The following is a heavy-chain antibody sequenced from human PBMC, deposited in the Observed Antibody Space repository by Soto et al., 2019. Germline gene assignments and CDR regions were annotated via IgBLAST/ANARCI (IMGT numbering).Heavy chain of an antibody. J-gene: IGHJ4*02. CDR3: AHRVLRTVFGLVTTTAIYFDF. CDR2: IYWDDDK. V-gene: IGHV2-5*02. D-gene: IGHD3-3*01. CDR1: GFSLTTSGVG. Sequence: QITLNESGPTPVKPRQTLTLTCTFSGFSLTTSGVGVGWIRQSPGNAPEWLALIYWDDDKRYSPSLKSRLTLTKDTSKNQVVLTMADLDPADTATYSCAHRVLRTVFGLVTTTAIYFDFWGQGTPVAVSS.